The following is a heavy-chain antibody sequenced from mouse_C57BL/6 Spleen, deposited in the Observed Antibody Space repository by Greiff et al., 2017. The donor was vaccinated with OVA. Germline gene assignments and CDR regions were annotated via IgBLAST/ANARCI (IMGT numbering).Heavy chain of an antibody. CDR1: GYTFTDYN. Sequence: VQLQQSGPELVEPGASVKIPCKASGYTFTDYNMDWVKQRHGQSLEWIGDINPNNGGTIYNQKFKGKATLTVDKSSSTAYMELRSLTSEDTAVYYCARPGIYYGNHEGFAYWGQGTLVTVSA. J-gene: IGHJ3*01. CDR2: INPNNGGT. CDR3: ARPGIYYGNHEGFAY. D-gene: IGHD2-1*01. V-gene: IGHV1-18*01.